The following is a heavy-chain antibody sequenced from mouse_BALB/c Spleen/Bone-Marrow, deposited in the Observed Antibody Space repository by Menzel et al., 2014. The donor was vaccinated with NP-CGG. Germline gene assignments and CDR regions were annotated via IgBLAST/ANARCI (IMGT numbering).Heavy chain of an antibody. Sequence: EVKVEESGGGLVQPEGSRKLSCAASGFTFSSFGMHWVRQAPEKGLEWVAYISNGSSPIYYADTVKGRFTISRDNPKNTLFLQMTSLRSEDTAMYYCARKGAMITHYYAMDYWGQGTSVTVSS. CDR3: ARKGAMITHYYAMDY. J-gene: IGHJ4*01. D-gene: IGHD2-4*01. CDR2: ISNGSSPI. CDR1: GFTFSSFG. V-gene: IGHV5-17*02.